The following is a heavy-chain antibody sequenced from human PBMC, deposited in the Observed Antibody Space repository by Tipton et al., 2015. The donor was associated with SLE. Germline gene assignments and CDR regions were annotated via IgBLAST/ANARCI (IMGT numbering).Heavy chain of an antibody. CDR3: ARGGVYHDYSGNFDY. V-gene: IGHV4-59*01. J-gene: IGHJ4*02. D-gene: IGHD3-22*01. CDR2: IHHSGRT. Sequence: GLVKPSETLSLTCTVSGGSISSYYWTWIRQPPGKGLEWIGHIHHSGRTSYNMSLKSRVTISLDPSKNQFSLKLSSMTAADTAIYYCARGGVYHDYSGNFDYWGQGTLVTASS. CDR1: GGSISSYY.